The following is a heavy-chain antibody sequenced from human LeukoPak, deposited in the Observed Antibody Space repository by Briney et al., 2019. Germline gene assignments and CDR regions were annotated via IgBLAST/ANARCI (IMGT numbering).Heavy chain of an antibody. J-gene: IGHJ4*02. CDR1: GFTVSSNY. Sequence: PGGSLRLSCAASGFTVSSNYMSWVRQAPGKGLEWVSVIYSGGSTYYADSVKGRFTISRHNSNNTLYLQMNSLRAEDTAVYYCARYDSGTGLLDYWGQGTLVPVSS. CDR2: IYSGGST. D-gene: IGHD3-10*01. CDR3: ARYDSGTGLLDY. V-gene: IGHV3-53*04.